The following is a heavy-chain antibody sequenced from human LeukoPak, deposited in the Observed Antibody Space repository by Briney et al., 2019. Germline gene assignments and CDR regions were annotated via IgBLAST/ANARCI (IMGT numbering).Heavy chain of an antibody. J-gene: IGHJ3*02. CDR2: ISSSGSTI. V-gene: IGHV3-11*04. D-gene: IGHD3-16*02. CDR3: ARSDYVWGSYRDAFDI. Sequence: GGSLRLSCAATGFTFSDYYMSWIRQAPGKWLEWVSYISSSGSTIYYADSVKGRFTISRDNAKNSLYLQMNSLRAEDTAVYYCARSDYVWGSYRDAFDIWGQGTMVTVSS. CDR1: GFTFSDYY.